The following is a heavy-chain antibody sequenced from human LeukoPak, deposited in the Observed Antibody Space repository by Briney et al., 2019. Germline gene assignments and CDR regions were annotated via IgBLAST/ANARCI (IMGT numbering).Heavy chain of an antibody. Sequence: PGGSLRLSRAASGFTFSGSAMHWVRQASGRGLEWVGRIRSKANSYATAYAASVKGRFTISRDDSKNTAYLQMNSLKTEDTAVYYCTSLSSGYYWFDYWGQGTLVTVSS. CDR3: TSLSSGYYWFDY. D-gene: IGHD3-22*01. CDR1: GFTFSGSA. V-gene: IGHV3-73*01. J-gene: IGHJ4*02. CDR2: IRSKANSYAT.